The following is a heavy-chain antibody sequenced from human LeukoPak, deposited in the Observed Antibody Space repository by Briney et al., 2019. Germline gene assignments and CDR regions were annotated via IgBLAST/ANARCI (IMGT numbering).Heavy chain of an antibody. Sequence: ASVKVSCKASGYTFTGYYMHWVRQAPGQGLEWMGWINPNSGGTNYAQKFQGRVTMTRDTSISTAYMELSRLRSDDTAVYYCARDGAGGWLYYFDYWGQGTLVTVSS. CDR2: INPNSGGT. CDR1: GYTFTGYY. CDR3: ARDGAGGWLYYFDY. D-gene: IGHD6-19*01. J-gene: IGHJ4*02. V-gene: IGHV1-2*02.